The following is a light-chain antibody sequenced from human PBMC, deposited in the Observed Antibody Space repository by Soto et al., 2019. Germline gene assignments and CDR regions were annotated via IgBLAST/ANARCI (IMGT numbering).Light chain of an antibody. CDR3: AAWDDSLSGHV. Sequence: QSALTQPRSVSGSPGQSVTISCTGTSSDVGGYNSVSWYQQHPGKAPKLMIYAVTKRPSGVPARFSGSKSGNTASLTISGLRSEDEADYYCAAWDDSLSGHVFGTGTKLTVL. J-gene: IGLJ1*01. CDR2: AVT. V-gene: IGLV2-11*01. CDR1: SSDVGGYNS.